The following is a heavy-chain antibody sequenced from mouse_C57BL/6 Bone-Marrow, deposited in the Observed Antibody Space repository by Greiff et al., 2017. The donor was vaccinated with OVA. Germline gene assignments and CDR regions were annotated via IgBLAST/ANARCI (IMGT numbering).Heavy chain of an antibody. V-gene: IGHV1-15*01. Sequence: QVHVKQSGAELVRPGASVTLSCKASGYTFTDYEMHWVKQTPVHGLEWIGAIDPETGGTAYNQKFKGKAILTADKSSSTAYMALRSLTSEDSAVYYCTRGYSNYYAMDYWGQGTAVTVSS. D-gene: IGHD2-5*01. CDR2: IDPETGGT. J-gene: IGHJ4*01. CDR3: TRGYSNYYAMDY. CDR1: GYTFTDYE.